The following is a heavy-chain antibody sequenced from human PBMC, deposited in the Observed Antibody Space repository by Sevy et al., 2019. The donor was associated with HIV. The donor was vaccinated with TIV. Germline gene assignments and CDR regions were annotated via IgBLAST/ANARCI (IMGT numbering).Heavy chain of an antibody. Sequence: SETLSLTCTVSGGSIISNNYYWSWIRQPPGKGLEWIGNIFYTGDTHYSPSLKSRLTLSVDTSKNQFSLRLNSVTAADTAVYYCARHLGGGSSSWLYWGQGTLVTVSS. CDR1: GGSIISNNYY. J-gene: IGHJ4*02. CDR3: ARHLGGGSSSWLY. CDR2: IFYTGDT. V-gene: IGHV4-39*01. D-gene: IGHD6-6*01.